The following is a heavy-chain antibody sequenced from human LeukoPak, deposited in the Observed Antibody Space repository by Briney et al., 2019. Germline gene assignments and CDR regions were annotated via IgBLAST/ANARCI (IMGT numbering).Heavy chain of an antibody. CDR3: ARGTRSKGIAVAGPDY. CDR2: ISYDGSNK. Sequence: GGSLRLSCAASGFTFSSYAMHWVRQAPGKGLEWVAVISYDGSNKYYADSVKGRFTISRDNSKNTLYLQMNSLRAEDTAVYYCARGTRSKGIAVAGPDYWGQGTLVTVSS. J-gene: IGHJ4*02. D-gene: IGHD6-19*01. V-gene: IGHV3-30-3*01. CDR1: GFTFSSYA.